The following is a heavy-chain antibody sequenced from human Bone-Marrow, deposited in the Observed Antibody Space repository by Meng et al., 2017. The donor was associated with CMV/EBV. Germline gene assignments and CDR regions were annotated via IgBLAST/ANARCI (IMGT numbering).Heavy chain of an antibody. D-gene: IGHD6-13*01. CDR1: GFIFRNYA. CDR2: ITGSGGST. CDR3: AKAYSSSWYREYSDY. J-gene: IGHJ4*02. V-gene: IGHV3-23*01. Sequence: GESLKISCAASGFIFRNYAMSWVRQAPGKGLEWVSAITGSGGSTYYADSVKGRFTISRDNSKNTLYLQLSSLRAEDTAVYYCAKAYSSSWYREYSDYWGQGTLVTVSS.